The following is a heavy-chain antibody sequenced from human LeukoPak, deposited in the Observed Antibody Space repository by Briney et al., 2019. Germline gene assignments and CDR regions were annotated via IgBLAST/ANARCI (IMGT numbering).Heavy chain of an antibody. CDR2: IYTSGST. CDR1: GGSISSYY. Sequence: SETLSLTCTVSGGSISSYYWSWIRQPPGKGLEWIGYIYTSGSTNYNPSLKSRVTISVDTSRNQFSLKLSSVTAADTAVYYCARQSYDSSGYWPGLFWFDPWGQGTLVTVSS. V-gene: IGHV4-4*09. D-gene: IGHD3-22*01. J-gene: IGHJ5*02. CDR3: ARQSYDSSGYWPGLFWFDP.